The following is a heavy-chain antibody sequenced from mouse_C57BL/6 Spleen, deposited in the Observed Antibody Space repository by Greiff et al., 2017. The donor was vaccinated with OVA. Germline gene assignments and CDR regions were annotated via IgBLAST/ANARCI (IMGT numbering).Heavy chain of an antibody. CDR1: GYTFTDHT. D-gene: IGHD1-1*01. CDR3: ARDPGSSYHDWYFDV. Sequence: QVQLQQSDAELVKPGASVKISCKVSGYTFTDHTIHWMKQRPEQGLEWIGYIYPRDGSTKYNEKFKGKATLTADKSSSTAYMQLNSLTSEDSAVYVCARDPGSSYHDWYFDVWGTGTTVTVSS. CDR2: IYPRDGST. V-gene: IGHV1-78*01. J-gene: IGHJ1*03.